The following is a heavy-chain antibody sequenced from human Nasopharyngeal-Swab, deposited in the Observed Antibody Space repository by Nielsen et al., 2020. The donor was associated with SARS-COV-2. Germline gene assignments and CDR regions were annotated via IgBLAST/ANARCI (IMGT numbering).Heavy chain of an antibody. CDR3: ARDAIVATISDALDF. Sequence: ASVKVSCKASGYTFTRYYIHWVRQAPGQGLEWMGVINPNVGATSYAQRFQDRVTMTGDTSTTTVYMELSSLTSDDTAVYYCARDAIVATISDALDFWGQGTMVTVSS. V-gene: IGHV1-46*01. CDR2: INPNVGAT. D-gene: IGHD5-12*01. CDR1: GYTFTRYY. J-gene: IGHJ3*01.